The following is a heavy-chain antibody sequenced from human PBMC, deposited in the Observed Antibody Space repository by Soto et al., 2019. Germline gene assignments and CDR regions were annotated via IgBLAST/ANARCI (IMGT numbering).Heavy chain of an antibody. Sequence: GGSLRLSCAASGFTFNTYAMSWVRQAPGQGLEWVSAISGSGFSTYYADSVKGWFSIYSDSSKNTLFLQMISLRADDTAVYFCATFTFGRPFDTWGQGTMFTVS. V-gene: IGHV3-23*01. CDR2: ISGSGFST. D-gene: IGHD3-16*01. CDR1: GFTFNTYA. CDR3: ATFTFGRPFDT. J-gene: IGHJ3*02.